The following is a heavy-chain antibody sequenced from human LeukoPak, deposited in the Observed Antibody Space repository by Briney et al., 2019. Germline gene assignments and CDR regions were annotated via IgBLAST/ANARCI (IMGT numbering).Heavy chain of an antibody. CDR2: IYYSGST. Sequence: PSETLSLTCTVSGGSISSYYWSWIRQPPGKGLEWIGYIYYSGSTNYNPSLKSRVTISVDTSKNQFSLKLSSVTAADTAVYYFARLQPIYGDYTGGWFDPWGQGTLVTVSS. CDR3: ARLQPIYGDYTGGWFDP. CDR1: GGSISSYY. D-gene: IGHD4-17*01. J-gene: IGHJ5*02. V-gene: IGHV4-59*08.